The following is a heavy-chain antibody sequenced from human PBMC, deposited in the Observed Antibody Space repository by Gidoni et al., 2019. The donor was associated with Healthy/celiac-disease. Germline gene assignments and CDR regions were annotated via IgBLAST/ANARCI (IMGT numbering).Heavy chain of an antibody. V-gene: IGHV4-39*01. CDR3: ARQPRYYDSSGYYSLDY. CDR1: GGSISSSSYY. J-gene: IGHJ4*02. CDR2: IYYSGST. D-gene: IGHD3-22*01. Sequence: QLQLQESGPGLVKPSEPLSLTCTVSGGSISSSSYYWGWIRQPPGKGLEWIGSIYYSGSTYYNPSLKSRVTISVDTSKNQFSLKLSSVTAADTAVYYCARQPRYYDSSGYYSLDYWGQGTLVTVSS.